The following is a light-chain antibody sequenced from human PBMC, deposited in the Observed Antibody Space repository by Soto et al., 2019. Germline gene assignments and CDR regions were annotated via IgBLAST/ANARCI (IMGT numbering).Light chain of an antibody. CDR3: QHYFGYPYT. V-gene: IGKV1-5*01. J-gene: IGKJ2*01. CDR1: RSISHW. Sequence: DIQMTQSPSTLSASVGDRITITCRASRSISHWMAWYQQKPGKAPNLLIYDVSSLQSGVPSRFSGTGSGTEFALTISSLQPEDSATYYCQHYFGYPYTFGPGTKLEIK. CDR2: DVS.